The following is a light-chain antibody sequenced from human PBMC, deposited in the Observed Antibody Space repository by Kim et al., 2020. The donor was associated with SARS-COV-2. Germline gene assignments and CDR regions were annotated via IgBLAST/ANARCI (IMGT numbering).Light chain of an antibody. CDR1: QDISNW. CDR3: QSANSVPPWA. V-gene: IGKV1-12*01. J-gene: IGKJ1*01. Sequence: DIKMIQSPSSVSASIGDRVTVTCRASQDISNWLAWYQQKPGRAPKLLIYAASSLHGGVPSRFSASGSGTYFTLTITGLQPEDFATYYCQSANSVPPWAFGKGTKVDIK. CDR2: AAS.